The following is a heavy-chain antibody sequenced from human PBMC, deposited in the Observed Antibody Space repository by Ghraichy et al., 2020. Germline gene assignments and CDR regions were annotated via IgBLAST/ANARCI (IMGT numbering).Heavy chain of an antibody. CDR2: ISGGSDII. CDR3: ARYGSGSGYKDPFDN. J-gene: IGHJ4*02. V-gene: IGHV3-48*01. D-gene: IGHD3-10*01. Sequence: GGSLRLSCAASGFTFTSFAMNWVRQAPGKGLEWISHISGGSDIIYYADSVKGRFTISRDNTKNALYLQMNSLRAEDTAIYYCARYGSGSGYKDPFDNWGQGTLVIVSS. CDR1: GFTFTSFA.